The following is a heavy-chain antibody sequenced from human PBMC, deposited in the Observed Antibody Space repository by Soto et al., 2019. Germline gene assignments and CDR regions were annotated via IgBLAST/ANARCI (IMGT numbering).Heavy chain of an antibody. CDR3: AKASDFWIGSFDY. J-gene: IGHJ4*02. CDR1: GVTFSSYA. CDR2: ISGSGGST. D-gene: IGHD3-3*01. Sequence: PSGSLRLSCAASGVTFSSYAMSGFRQAPGKGLEWVSAISGSGGSTYYADSVKGRFTISRDNSKNTLYLQMNSLRAEDTAVYYCAKASDFWIGSFDYWGQGTLVTVSS. V-gene: IGHV3-23*01.